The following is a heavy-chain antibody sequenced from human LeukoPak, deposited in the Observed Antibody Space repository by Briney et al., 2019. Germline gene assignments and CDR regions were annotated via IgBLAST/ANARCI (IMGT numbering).Heavy chain of an antibody. Sequence: GGSLRLSCIASGLTSSIFEMNWVRQAPGKGLEWVSYISNSGSTTDYADAVKGRFTISRGNAKNSLYLQMSSLRVEDTAVYYRVRGSGPSYKYNAFDIWGQGTMVTVS. V-gene: IGHV3-48*03. D-gene: IGHD3-3*01. CDR2: ISNSGSTT. CDR1: GLTSSIFE. J-gene: IGHJ3*02. CDR3: VRGSGPSYKYNAFDI.